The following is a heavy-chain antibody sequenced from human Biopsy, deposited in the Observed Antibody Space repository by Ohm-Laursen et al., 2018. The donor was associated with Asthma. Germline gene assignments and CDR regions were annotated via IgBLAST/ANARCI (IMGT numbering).Heavy chain of an antibody. CDR1: RYIFTTYT. D-gene: IGHD3-10*01. CDR2: INTDTGNP. J-gene: IGHJ6*02. V-gene: IGHV7-4-1*01. CDR3: ARAAGDYYGSARPYGMDV. Sequence: SVKVSCKASRYIFTTYTMNWVRQAPGQGLEWMGWINTDTGNPTYAQDFTGRFVFSLDTSVSTAYLQISSLKAEDTAVYYCARAAGDYYGSARPYGMDVWGQGTTVTVSS.